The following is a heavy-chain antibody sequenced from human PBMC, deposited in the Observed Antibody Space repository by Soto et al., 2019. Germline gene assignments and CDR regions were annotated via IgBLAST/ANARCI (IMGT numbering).Heavy chain of an antibody. Sequence: EVQLVESGGGLVQPGGSLRLSCAASGFTFSSYAMHWVRQAPGKGLEYVSAISSDGGSPYYANSVKGRFTISRDNSKNTRYLQMGSLRPEDMAVYYCAARFCGSSSCFHFDYWGQGALVTVSS. CDR2: ISSDGGSP. CDR3: AARFCGSSSCFHFDY. J-gene: IGHJ4*02. V-gene: IGHV3-64*01. CDR1: GFTFSSYA. D-gene: IGHD2-2*01.